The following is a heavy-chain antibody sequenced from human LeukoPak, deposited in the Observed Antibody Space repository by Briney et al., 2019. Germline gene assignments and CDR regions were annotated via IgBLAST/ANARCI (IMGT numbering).Heavy chain of an antibody. CDR1: GFTVSSNY. D-gene: IGHD6-19*01. Sequence: PGGSLRLSCAASGFTVSSNYMSWVRQAPGKGLEWVSIIYIAGTTHYADSVKGRFTISRDNSKNTLFLQMNSLRAEDTAVYYCARAVSGYYFDYWGQGALVTVSS. CDR2: IYIAGTT. CDR3: ARAVSGYYFDY. J-gene: IGHJ4*02. V-gene: IGHV3-53*01.